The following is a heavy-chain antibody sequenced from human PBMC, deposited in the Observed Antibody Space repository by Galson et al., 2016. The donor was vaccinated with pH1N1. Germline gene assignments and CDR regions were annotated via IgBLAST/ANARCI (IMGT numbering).Heavy chain of an antibody. D-gene: IGHD1-26*01. CDR1: GYTLSEFA. V-gene: IGHV1-24*01. J-gene: IGHJ2*01. CDR3: ATEYRGSYYVPGYFDL. Sequence: SVKVSCKVSGYTLSEFAIHWVRQTPGKGLEWMGGFDPVDDKPFYAQTFEGRVTMTQDTSTDTAYMQLSSLTSDDAAVYYCATEYRGSYYVPGYFDLWGLGTLVPVFS. CDR2: FDPVDDKP.